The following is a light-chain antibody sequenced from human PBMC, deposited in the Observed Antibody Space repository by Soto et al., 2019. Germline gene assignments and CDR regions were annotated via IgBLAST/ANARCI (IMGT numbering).Light chain of an antibody. V-gene: IGKV3-15*01. CDR3: HQYGTSPQT. J-gene: IGKJ1*01. Sequence: DIVMTQSPATLSVAPGERVTFSCRASQGVSRKLAWYQHKPGQAPRLLISGASTGATGIPARFSGSGSGTEFTLTISSLQSEDCAIYYCHQYGTSPQTFGQGTKVEIK. CDR1: QGVSRK. CDR2: GAS.